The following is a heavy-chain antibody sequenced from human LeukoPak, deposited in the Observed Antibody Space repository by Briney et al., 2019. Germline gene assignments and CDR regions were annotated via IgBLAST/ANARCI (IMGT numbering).Heavy chain of an antibody. Sequence: SETLSLTCVVPDYSISRAYYWGWIRQTPGKGLEWIGNIYQNGSAFYKPSLKSRVTISIDTSKNHFSLKLSSVTAADTAVYYCARAPEFFDSSGYDPSSAFDIWGRGIMVTVSS. J-gene: IGHJ3*02. CDR1: DYSISRAYY. V-gene: IGHV4-38-2*01. CDR3: ARAPEFFDSSGYDPSSAFDI. CDR2: IYQNGSA. D-gene: IGHD3-22*01.